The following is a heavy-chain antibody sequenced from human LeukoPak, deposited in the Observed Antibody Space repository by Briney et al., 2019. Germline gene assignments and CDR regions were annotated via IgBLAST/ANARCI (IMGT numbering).Heavy chain of an antibody. Sequence: GASVKVSCKVSGYTLTELSMHWVRQAPGKGLEWMGGFDPEDGETIYAQKFQGRVTLTEDTSTDTAYMELSSLRSEDTAVYYCATDRPVIVGATTRRPGAFDIWGQGTMVTVSS. CDR3: ATDRPVIVGATTRRPGAFDI. D-gene: IGHD1-26*01. V-gene: IGHV1-24*01. CDR1: GYTLTELS. J-gene: IGHJ3*02. CDR2: FDPEDGET.